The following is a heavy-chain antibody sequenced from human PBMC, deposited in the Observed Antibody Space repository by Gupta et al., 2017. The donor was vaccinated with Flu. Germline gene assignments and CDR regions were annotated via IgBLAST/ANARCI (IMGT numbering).Heavy chain of an antibody. CDR1: GFTFSAFG. V-gene: IGHV3-23*01. J-gene: IGHJ1*01. Sequence: EVQLLESGGGLAQPGGSLRLSCAASGFTFSAFGMRRVSQAPGKGLEWVSTISGGTTYYADSVKGRFTISKDTSRNTLFLQMNSLRAEDTAVYYCVKDAGYGEYAYWGQGTLLTVSS. D-gene: IGHD4-17*01. CDR3: VKDAGYGEYAY. CDR2: ISGGTT.